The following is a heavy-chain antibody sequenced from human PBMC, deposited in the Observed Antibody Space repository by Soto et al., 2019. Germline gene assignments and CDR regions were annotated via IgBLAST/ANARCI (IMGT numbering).Heavy chain of an antibody. CDR1: GGSFSGYY. J-gene: IGHJ6*02. CDR2: INHSGST. D-gene: IGHD3-10*01. CDR3: ARQGFGPLHGRVDV. Sequence: SETLSLTCAVYGGSFSGYYWSWIRQPPGKGLEWIGEINHSGSTNYNPSLKSRVTISVDTSKSQFSLKVTSVTATDTAVYYCARQGFGPLHGRVDVWGQGTTVTVYS. V-gene: IGHV4-34*01.